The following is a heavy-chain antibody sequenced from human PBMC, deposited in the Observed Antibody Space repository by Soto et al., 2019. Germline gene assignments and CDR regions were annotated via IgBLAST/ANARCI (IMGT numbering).Heavy chain of an antibody. CDR1: GYTFTSYG. D-gene: IGHD3-22*01. CDR3: ARTNGNYYDSSGSLYYYYGMDV. V-gene: IGHV1-18*01. Sequence: GASVKVSCKASGYTFTSYGISWVRQAPGQGLEWMGWINVYNGNTNYAQKFQGRFTMTGNTSISTAYMELRSLRSEDTAVYYCARTNGNYYDSSGSLYYYYGMDVWGQGTTVTVSS. CDR2: INVYNGNT. J-gene: IGHJ6*02.